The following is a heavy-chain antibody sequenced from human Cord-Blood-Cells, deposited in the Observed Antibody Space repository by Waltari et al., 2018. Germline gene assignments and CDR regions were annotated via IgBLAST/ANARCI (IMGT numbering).Heavy chain of an antibody. CDR3: ARRKTMVRGVIIFLFDY. Sequence: QVQLQQWGAGLLKPSETLSLTCAVYGGSFSGYYWSWIRKPPGKGLEWIGEINHSGSTNYNPSLKSRVTISVDTSKNQFSLKLSSVTATDTAVYYCARRKTMVRGVIIFLFDYWGQGTLVTVSS. J-gene: IGHJ4*02. V-gene: IGHV4-34*01. CDR1: GGSFSGYY. CDR2: INHSGST. D-gene: IGHD3-10*01.